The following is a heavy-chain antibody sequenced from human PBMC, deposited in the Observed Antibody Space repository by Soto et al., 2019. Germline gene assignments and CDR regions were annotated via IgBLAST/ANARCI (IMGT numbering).Heavy chain of an antibody. J-gene: IGHJ5*02. CDR3: AREYSSSSPLGWFDP. V-gene: IGHV1-46*01. CDR2: INPSGGST. CDR1: GYTFTSYY. D-gene: IGHD6-6*01. Sequence: QVQLVQSGAEVKKPGASVKVSCKASGYTFTSYYMHWVRQAPGQGLEWMGIINPSGGSTSYAQKFQGRVRMTRDTSTSTVYMELSSLRSEDTAVYYCAREYSSSSPLGWFDPWGQGTLVTVSS.